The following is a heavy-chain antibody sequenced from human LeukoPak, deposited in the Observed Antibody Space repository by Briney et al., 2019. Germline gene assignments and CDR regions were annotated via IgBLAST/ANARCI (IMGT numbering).Heavy chain of an antibody. Sequence: GSLRLSCAASGFTFSSYEMNWVRQAPGKGLEWVSYISSSGSTIYYADSVKGRFTISRDNAKNSLYLQMNSLRAEDTAVYYCARDPSTDYGDPPDYWGQGTLVTVSS. V-gene: IGHV3-48*03. D-gene: IGHD4-17*01. CDR3: ARDPSTDYGDPPDY. J-gene: IGHJ4*02. CDR2: ISSSGSTI. CDR1: GFTFSSYE.